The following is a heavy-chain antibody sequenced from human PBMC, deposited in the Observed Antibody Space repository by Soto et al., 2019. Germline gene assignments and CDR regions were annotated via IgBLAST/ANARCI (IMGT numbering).Heavy chain of an antibody. Sequence: GGSLRLSCAASGFTFSSYAMSWVRQAPGKGLEWVSAISGSGGSTYYADSVKGRFTISRDNSKNTLYLQMNSLRAEDTAVYYCAKDTPNSLWFGDQRNWFDPWGQGTLVTVSS. CDR3: AKDTPNSLWFGDQRNWFDP. J-gene: IGHJ5*02. D-gene: IGHD3-10*01. CDR2: ISGSGGST. V-gene: IGHV3-23*01. CDR1: GFTFSSYA.